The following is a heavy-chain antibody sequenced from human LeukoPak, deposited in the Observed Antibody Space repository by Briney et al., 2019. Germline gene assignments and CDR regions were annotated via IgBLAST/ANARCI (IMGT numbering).Heavy chain of an antibody. CDR1: GFTFSTYW. V-gene: IGHV3-7*03. J-gene: IGHJ4*02. Sequence: GGSLRLSCAASGFTFSTYWMSWVRQAPGKGLEWVANINQDGSGKDYVDSLKGRFTISRDNTKNSLYLQMNSLRAEDTAVYYCARGYRYVVYWGQGTLVTVSS. CDR3: ARGYRYVVY. CDR2: INQDGSGK. D-gene: IGHD6-13*01.